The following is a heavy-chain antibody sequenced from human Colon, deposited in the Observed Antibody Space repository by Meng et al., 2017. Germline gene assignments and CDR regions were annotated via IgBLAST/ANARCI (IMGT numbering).Heavy chain of an antibody. CDR1: GGSFSGYY. CDR2: INHSGST. Sequence: QVQFERLGAGLFQPSGTLPLTCAAYGGSFSGYYWSCIRQPPGKGLEWIGEINHSGSTNYNPSLKSRVTISVDTSKNQFSLKLSSVTAADTAVYYCARGWGYCSSTSCYFLDYWGQGTLVTVSS. V-gene: IGHV4-34*01. CDR3: ARGWGYCSSTSCYFLDY. D-gene: IGHD2-2*01. J-gene: IGHJ4*02.